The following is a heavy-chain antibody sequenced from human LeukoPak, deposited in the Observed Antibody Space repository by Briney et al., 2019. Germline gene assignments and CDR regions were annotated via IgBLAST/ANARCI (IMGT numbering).Heavy chain of an antibody. CDR1: GGSVSSDIYY. V-gene: IGHV4-61*03. Sequence: SETLSLTCTVSGGSVSSDIYYWSWVRQPPGEGLEWIGYVYYSGSTNYNPSLKSRVTISVDPSKNHFSLKLTSVTAADTAVYYCARDRIAAAGNYYYYGMDVWGQGTTVTVSS. D-gene: IGHD6-13*01. J-gene: IGHJ6*02. CDR3: ARDRIAAAGNYYYYGMDV. CDR2: VYYSGST.